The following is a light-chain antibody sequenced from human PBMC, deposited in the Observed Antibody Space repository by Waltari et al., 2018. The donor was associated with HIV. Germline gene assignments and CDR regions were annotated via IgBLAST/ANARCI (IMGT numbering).Light chain of an antibody. Sequence: SYELTQPPSVSVSPGQTARITCSGDALPQKYAFWYQQKSGQAPVLVIYEDSKRPSGITERFSGSSSGTVATLTISGAQVEDEADYYCYSTDSSGIPLFGGGTKLTVL. J-gene: IGLJ2*01. CDR2: EDS. CDR3: YSTDSSGIPL. CDR1: ALPQKY. V-gene: IGLV3-10*01.